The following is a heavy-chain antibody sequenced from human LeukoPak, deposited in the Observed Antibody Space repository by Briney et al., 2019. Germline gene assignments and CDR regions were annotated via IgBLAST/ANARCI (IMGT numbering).Heavy chain of an antibody. CDR2: INPKSGGT. J-gene: IGHJ4*02. D-gene: IGHD2-15*01. CDR1: GYTFTGYY. CDR3: ARVPLYCSGGSCFIDY. Sequence: ASVKVSCKTSGYTFTGYYMHWVRQAPGQGLEWMGWINPKSGGTNYAQNFQGRVTMTRDTSSSTAYMELSRLRSDDTAVYYCARVPLYCSGGSCFIDYWGQGTLVTVSS. V-gene: IGHV1-2*02.